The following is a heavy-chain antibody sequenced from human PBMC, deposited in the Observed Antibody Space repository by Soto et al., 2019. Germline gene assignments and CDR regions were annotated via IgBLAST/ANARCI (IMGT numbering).Heavy chain of an antibody. CDR1: GGSISSGDYY. CDR3: ARVQAYDSSGYYYDYFDY. J-gene: IGHJ4*02. CDR2: IYYSENT. V-gene: IGHV4-30-4*01. D-gene: IGHD3-22*01. Sequence: QVQLQESGPGLVKPSQTLSLTCTVSGGSISSGDYYWSWIRQPPGKGLEWIGYIYYSENTYYNPSLKSRFSISVDTSKNHFSLKLSSVTAADTAVYYCARVQAYDSSGYYYDYFDYWGQGTLVTVSS.